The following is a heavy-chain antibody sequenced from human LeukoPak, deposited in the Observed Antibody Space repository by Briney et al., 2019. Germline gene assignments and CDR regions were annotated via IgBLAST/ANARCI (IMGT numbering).Heavy chain of an antibody. CDR2: IYTSGST. CDR1: GGSISSGSYY. Sequence: SETLSLTCTVSGGSISSGSYYWSWIRQPAGKGLEWIGRIYTSGSTNYNPSLKSRVTISVDTSKNQFSLKLSSVTAADTAVYYCARDLLRFGELENYYYGMDVWGQGTTATVSS. V-gene: IGHV4-61*02. J-gene: IGHJ6*02. CDR3: ARDLLRFGELENYYYGMDV. D-gene: IGHD3-10*01.